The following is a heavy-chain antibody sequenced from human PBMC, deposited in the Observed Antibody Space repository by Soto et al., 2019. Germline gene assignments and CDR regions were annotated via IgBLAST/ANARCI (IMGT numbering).Heavy chain of an antibody. Sequence: QVQLVQSGAEVKKPGSSVKVSCKASGGTFNNYGMGWVRQAPGQGLEWMGGIIPMIGRTNYAQKFQGTLTLTADASRSTAYMELRSLRSDDTAVYYCASWDYDVLTGYSYDDWGQGTLVTVSS. CDR1: GGTFNNYG. D-gene: IGHD3-9*01. V-gene: IGHV1-69*01. CDR3: ASWDYDVLTGYSYDD. CDR2: IIPMIGRT. J-gene: IGHJ4*02.